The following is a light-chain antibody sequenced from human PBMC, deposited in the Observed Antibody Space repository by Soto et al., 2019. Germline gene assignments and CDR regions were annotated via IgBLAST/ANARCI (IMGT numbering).Light chain of an antibody. Sequence: EIVLTQSPGTLSLSPGEGATLSCRASQSVSSNFLAWYQQKPGQAPRLLIYAASSRATGISDRFSGSGSGTDFTLTISSLDPEDFAVYYCQQSGDSPLMYTFGQGTKLEIK. CDR2: AAS. CDR3: QQSGDSPLMYT. V-gene: IGKV3-20*01. J-gene: IGKJ2*01. CDR1: QSVSSNF.